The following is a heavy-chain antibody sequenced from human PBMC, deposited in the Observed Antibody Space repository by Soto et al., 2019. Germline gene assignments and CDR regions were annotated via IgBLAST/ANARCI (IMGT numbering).Heavy chain of an antibody. V-gene: IGHV3-23*01. CDR2: ISGSGGST. D-gene: IGHD6-6*01. CDR3: AKDRSSSSSSFDY. CDR1: GVTFSSYA. J-gene: IGHJ4*02. Sequence: WGSLRLACAASGVTFSSYAMSWVRQAPGKGLEWVSAISGSGGSTYYADSVKGRFTISRDNSKNTLYLQMNSLRAEDTAVYYCAKDRSSSSSSFDYWGQGTLVTVSS.